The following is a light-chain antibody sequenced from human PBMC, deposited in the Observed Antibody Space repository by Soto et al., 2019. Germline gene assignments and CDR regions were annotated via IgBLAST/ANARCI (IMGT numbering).Light chain of an antibody. CDR1: SSNIGSNT. Sequence: QPVLTQPPSASGTPGQRVTISCSGSSSNIGSNTVNWYQQLPGTAPKLLIYSNNQRPSGVPDRFSGSKSGTSASLAISGLQSEDEADYYCAAWDDILNGWVFGGGTKVTVL. V-gene: IGLV1-44*01. CDR3: AAWDDILNGWV. CDR2: SNN. J-gene: IGLJ3*02.